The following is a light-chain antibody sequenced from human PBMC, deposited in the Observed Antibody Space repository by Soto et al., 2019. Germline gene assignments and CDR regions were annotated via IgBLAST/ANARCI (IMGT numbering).Light chain of an antibody. J-gene: IGKJ3*01. CDR3: RQSYSSLGFT. Sequence: DIQMTQSPSSLSASVGDRVTITCRASESISNNLHWYQHKPGKAPKVLIYAASSLQSGVPSRFSGSGSGTDFILTITSLQAEDFATYYCRQSYSSLGFTVGPGTKVDL. V-gene: IGKV1-39*01. CDR2: AAS. CDR1: ESISNN.